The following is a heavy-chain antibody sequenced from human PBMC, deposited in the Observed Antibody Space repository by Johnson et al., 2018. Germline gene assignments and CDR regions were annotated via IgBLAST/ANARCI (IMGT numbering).Heavy chain of an antibody. D-gene: IGHD4-17*01. J-gene: IGHJ6*03. Sequence: QVQLVESGGGVVQPGRSLRLSCAASGFAFSSYAMHWVRQAPGKGLEWVAVISYDGSNKYYADSVKGRFPIPRDNSKNTLYLQMNSLGAEDKAVYHCARGHDGARSNYYYMDVWGKGTTVTVSS. V-gene: IGHV3-30-3*01. CDR3: ARGHDGARSNYYYMDV. CDR1: GFAFSSYA. CDR2: ISYDGSNK.